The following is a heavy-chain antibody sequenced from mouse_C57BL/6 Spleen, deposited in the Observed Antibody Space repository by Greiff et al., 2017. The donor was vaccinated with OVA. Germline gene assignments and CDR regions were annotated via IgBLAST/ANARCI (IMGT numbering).Heavy chain of an antibody. CDR3: ARVKTAQATWGFAY. D-gene: IGHD3-2*02. CDR1: GYTFTSYW. CDR2: IDPNSGGT. J-gene: IGHJ3*01. Sequence: VQLQQPGAELVKPGASVKLSCKASGYTFTSYWMHWVKQRPGRGLEWIGRIDPNSGGTKYNEKFKSKATLTVDKTSSTAYMQLSSLTSEDSAVSDCARVKTAQATWGFAYWGQGTLVTVSA. V-gene: IGHV1-72*01.